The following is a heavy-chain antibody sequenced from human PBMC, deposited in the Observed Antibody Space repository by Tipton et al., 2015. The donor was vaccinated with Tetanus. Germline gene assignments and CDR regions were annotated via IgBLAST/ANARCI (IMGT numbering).Heavy chain of an antibody. CDR1: GGSISDKKYY. Sequence: SGGSISDKKYYWGWIRQSPGKGLEWIASVYFEGSTYYSPSLKSRVIIAVDTAQNLFSLRLSSVTAADTAVYYCARHLYGYWFDPWGQGVQVTVSS. J-gene: IGHJ5*02. D-gene: IGHD5-18*01. V-gene: IGHV4-39*01. CDR2: VYFEGST. CDR3: ARHLYGYWFDP.